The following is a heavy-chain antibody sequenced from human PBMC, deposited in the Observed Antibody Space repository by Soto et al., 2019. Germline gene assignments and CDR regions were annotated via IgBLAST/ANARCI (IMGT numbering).Heavy chain of an antibody. D-gene: IGHD3-10*01. CDR2: ISGSGDNT. Sequence: EVQLLESGGGLVQFGGSLRLSCAASGFMFSSYVMTWVRQAPGKGLEWDSVISGSGDNTYYADSVKGRFTISRDGSNDTLYLQMNSLRADDTTVYYCAKTFFSGSGSYRGWYDPWGQGSQVTVSS. CDR3: AKTFFSGSGSYRGWYDP. V-gene: IGHV3-23*01. CDR1: GFMFSSYV. J-gene: IGHJ5*02.